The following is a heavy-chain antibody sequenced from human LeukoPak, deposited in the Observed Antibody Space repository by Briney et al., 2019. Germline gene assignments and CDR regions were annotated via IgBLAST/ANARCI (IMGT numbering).Heavy chain of an antibody. J-gene: IGHJ6*03. D-gene: IGHD3-10*01. CDR2: IKQDGSEK. CDR1: GFTFSSYW. Sequence: GGSLRLSCAASGFTFSSYWMSWVRQAPGKGLEWVANIKQDGSEKYYVDSVKGRFTISRDNAKNSLYLQMNSLRAEDTAVYYCAREQITMVRGVTYYYYYYMDVWGKGTTVTVSS. V-gene: IGHV3-7*01. CDR3: AREQITMVRGVTYYYYYYMDV.